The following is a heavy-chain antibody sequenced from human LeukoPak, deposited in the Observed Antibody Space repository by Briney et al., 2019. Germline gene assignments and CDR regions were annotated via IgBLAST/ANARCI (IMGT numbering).Heavy chain of an antibody. CDR2: ISYDGSNK. CDR3: AKVGDIVVVVAHIDY. CDR1: GFTFSSYG. Sequence: GRSLRLSCAASGFTFSSYGMHWVRQAPGKGLEWVAVISYDGSNKYYADFVKGRFTISRDNSKNTLYLQMNSLRAEDTAVYYCAKVGDIVVVVAHIDYWGQGTLVTVSS. D-gene: IGHD2-15*01. J-gene: IGHJ4*02. V-gene: IGHV3-30*18.